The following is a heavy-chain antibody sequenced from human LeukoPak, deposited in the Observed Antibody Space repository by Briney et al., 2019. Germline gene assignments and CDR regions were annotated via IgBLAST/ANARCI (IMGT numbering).Heavy chain of an antibody. D-gene: IGHD3-10*01. J-gene: IGHJ4*02. CDR2: IIPIFGTA. V-gene: IGHV1-69*13. CDR1: GGTFSSYA. CDR3: ARANYGSGSSVLGGDY. Sequence: ASVKVSCKASGGTFSSYAISWVRQAPGQGLEWMGGIIPIFGTANYAQKFQGRVTITADESTSTAYMELSSLRSEDTAVYYCARANYGSGSSVLGGDYWGQGTLVTISS.